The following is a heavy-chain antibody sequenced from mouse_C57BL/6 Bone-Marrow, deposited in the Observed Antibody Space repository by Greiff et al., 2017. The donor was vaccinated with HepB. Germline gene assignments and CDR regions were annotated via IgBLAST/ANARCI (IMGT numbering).Heavy chain of an antibody. CDR2: IYPRSGNT. Sequence: QVQLKESGAELARPGASVKLSCKASGYTFTSYGISWVKQRTGQGLEWIGEIYPRSGNTYYNEKFKGKATLTADKSSSTAYMELRSLTSEDSAVYFCARPYSNWAMDYWGQGTSVTVSS. J-gene: IGHJ4*01. CDR1: GYTFTSYG. D-gene: IGHD2-5*01. CDR3: ARPYSNWAMDY. V-gene: IGHV1-81*01.